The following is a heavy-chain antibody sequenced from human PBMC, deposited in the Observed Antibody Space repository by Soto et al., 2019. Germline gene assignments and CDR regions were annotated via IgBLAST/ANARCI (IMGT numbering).Heavy chain of an antibody. CDR2: IIPIFGTA. CDR1: GGTFSSYA. D-gene: IGHD2-2*01. CDR3: ARAVVPAAIAYYYYGMDV. V-gene: IGHV1-69*06. J-gene: IGHJ6*02. Sequence: QVQLVQSGAEVKKPGSSVKVSCKASGGTFSSYAISWVRQAPGQGLAWMGGIIPIFGTANYAQKFQGRVTITADKSTSTAYMELSSLRSEDTAVYYCARAVVPAAIAYYYYGMDVWGQGTTGTVSS.